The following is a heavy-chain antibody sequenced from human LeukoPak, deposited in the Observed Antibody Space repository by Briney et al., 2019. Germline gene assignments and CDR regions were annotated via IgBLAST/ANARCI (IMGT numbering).Heavy chain of an antibody. V-gene: IGHV3-48*03. J-gene: IGHJ4*02. CDR2: ITSGGGTT. D-gene: IGHD2-2*01. CDR1: GVTFSVYE. CDR3: ARGFNYAFDY. Sequence: GGSLRLSCAASGVTFSVYEMNWVRQAPGQGLEWFSYITSGGGTTYYADSVKGRFTISRDNAKNSLYLQMNSLRADDTATYYWARGFNYAFDYWGQGTLVTVSS.